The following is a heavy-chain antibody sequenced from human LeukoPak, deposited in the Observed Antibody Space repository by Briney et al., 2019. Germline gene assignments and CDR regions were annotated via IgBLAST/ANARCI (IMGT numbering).Heavy chain of an antibody. D-gene: IGHD5-24*01. J-gene: IGHJ4*02. CDR2: LWSDGIKT. V-gene: IGHV3-33*01. Sequence: PGGSLRLSCAASGFTFTNYPMHWVRQAPGKGLEWVAVLWSDGIKTDYADSVKGRFTISRDDSKNTLSLHMISLRAEDTAVYFCVRDGDAYNFDFWGQGVLVTVSS. CDR3: VRDGDAYNFDF. CDR1: GFTFTNYP.